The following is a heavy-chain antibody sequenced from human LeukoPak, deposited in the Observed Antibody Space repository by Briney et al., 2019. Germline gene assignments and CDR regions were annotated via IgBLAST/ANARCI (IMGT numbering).Heavy chain of an antibody. J-gene: IGHJ4*02. V-gene: IGHV5-51*01. CDR2: IYPGDSDP. Sequence: GESLKISGKGSGYTFTTYWIGWVRQMPGKGLEWVGIIYPGDSDPRYSPSFQGQVTISADKSISTAYLQWSSLKASDSAMYYCARHGLGSSWFGFDYWGQGTLVTVSS. D-gene: IGHD6-13*01. CDR1: GYTFTTYW. CDR3: ARHGLGSSWFGFDY.